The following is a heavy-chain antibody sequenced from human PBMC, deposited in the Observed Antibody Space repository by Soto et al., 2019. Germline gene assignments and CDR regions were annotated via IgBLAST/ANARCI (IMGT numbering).Heavy chain of an antibody. CDR3: ARGRSSGGSCYDCGIDY. V-gene: IGHV1-69*02. D-gene: IGHD2-15*01. J-gene: IGHJ4*02. CDR2: IIPILGIA. CDR1: GGTFSSYT. Sequence: ASVKVSCKASGGTFSSYTISWVRQAPGQGLEWMGRIIPILGIANYAQKFQGRVTITADKSTSTAYMELSSLRSEDTAVYYCARGRSSGGSCYDCGIDYWGQGTLVTVSS.